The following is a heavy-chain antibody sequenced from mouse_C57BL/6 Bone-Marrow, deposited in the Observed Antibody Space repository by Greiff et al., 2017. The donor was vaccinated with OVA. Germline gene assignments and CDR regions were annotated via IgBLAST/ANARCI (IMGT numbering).Heavy chain of an antibody. Sequence: EVKLVESGPELVKPGASVKISCKASGYSFTGYYMTWVKQSPEKSLEWIGEINPSTGGTTYNQKFKAKATLTVDKSSSTAYMQLKSLTSEDSAVYYCARGGYYGSSGNYWGQGTTLTVSS. CDR3: ARGGYYGSSGNY. CDR1: GYSFTGYY. V-gene: IGHV1-42*01. CDR2: INPSTGGT. J-gene: IGHJ2*01. D-gene: IGHD1-1*01.